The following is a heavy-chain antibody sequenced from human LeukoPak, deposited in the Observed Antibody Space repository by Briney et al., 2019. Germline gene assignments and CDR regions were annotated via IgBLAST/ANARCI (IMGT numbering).Heavy chain of an antibody. Sequence: GGSLRLSCAASGFTFTNYWMHWVRQAPGKGLEWVSVIAGSDGFTQYADSVKGRFTISRDNSKNTVYLQMNRLRVEDTALYYCVRSLDYWGQGTLVTVSS. V-gene: IGHV3-23*01. CDR2: IAGSDGFT. CDR3: VRSLDY. J-gene: IGHJ4*02. CDR1: GFTFTNYW.